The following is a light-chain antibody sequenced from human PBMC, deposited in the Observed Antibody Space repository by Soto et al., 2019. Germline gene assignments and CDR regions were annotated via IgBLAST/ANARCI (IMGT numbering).Light chain of an antibody. J-gene: IGLJ1*01. V-gene: IGLV1-44*01. CDR3: AAWDDSLDGYV. CDR1: RSNIGSNN. Sequence: QSVLTQPPSASGIPGQRVTISCSGSRSNIGSNNVNWYQQLPGTAPRLLTFNNHLRPSGVPDRFSGSKSGTSASLAISGLQSEDEGDYYCAAWDDSLDGYVFGTGTKVTAL. CDR2: NNH.